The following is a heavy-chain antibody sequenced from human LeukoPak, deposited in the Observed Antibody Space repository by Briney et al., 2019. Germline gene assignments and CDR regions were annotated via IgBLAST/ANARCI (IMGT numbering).Heavy chain of an antibody. CDR1: GGSISSGSYY. V-gene: IGHV4-61*02. D-gene: IGHD1-26*01. CDR3: ARDGTSGSGSLPY. Sequence: SETLSLTCTVSGGSISSGSYYWSWIRQPAGKGLEWIGRIYTSGSTNYNPSLKSRITISLDTSKNQFSLKLSSVTAADTAVYYCARDGTSGSGSLPYWGQETLVTVSS. J-gene: IGHJ4*02. CDR2: IYTSGST.